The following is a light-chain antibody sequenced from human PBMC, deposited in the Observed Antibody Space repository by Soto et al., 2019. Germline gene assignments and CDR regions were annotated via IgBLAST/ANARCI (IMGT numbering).Light chain of an antibody. Sequence: DIVMTQSPDSLAVSLGERATINCKSSQSLLYSSNNKNYLAWYQQKPGQSPKLLIYWASTRESGVPDRFSGSGSGTDFTLSISSLQAEDVAVYYCQQYYSTPWTFGQGIRVEIK. CDR2: WAS. CDR3: QQYYSTPWT. J-gene: IGKJ1*01. CDR1: QSLLYSSNNKNY. V-gene: IGKV4-1*01.